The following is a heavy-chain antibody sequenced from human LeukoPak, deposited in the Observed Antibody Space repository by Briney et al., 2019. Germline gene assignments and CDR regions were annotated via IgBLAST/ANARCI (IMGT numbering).Heavy chain of an antibody. CDR1: GFTVSSNY. Sequence: GGSLRLSCAASGFTVSSNYVSWVRQAPGKGLEWVSVIYSGGSTYYADSVKGRFTISRDNSKNTLYLQMNSLRAEDTAVYYCAKDGQYQLLLYYFDYWGQGTLVTVSS. CDR2: IYSGGST. J-gene: IGHJ4*02. CDR3: AKDGQYQLLLYYFDY. V-gene: IGHV3-53*05. D-gene: IGHD2-2*01.